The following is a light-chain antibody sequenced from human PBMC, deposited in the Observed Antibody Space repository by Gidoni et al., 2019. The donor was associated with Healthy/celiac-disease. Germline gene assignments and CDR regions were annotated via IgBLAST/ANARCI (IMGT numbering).Light chain of an antibody. Sequence: DIVLTPSPATLSLSPGERATLSCRASQSVSSYLAWYQQKPGQAPRLLIYDASNRATGIPARFSGSGSGTDFTLTISSLEPEDFAVYYCQQRSNWPPSITFGQGTRLEIK. V-gene: IGKV3-11*01. CDR2: DAS. CDR3: QQRSNWPPSIT. J-gene: IGKJ5*01. CDR1: QSVSSY.